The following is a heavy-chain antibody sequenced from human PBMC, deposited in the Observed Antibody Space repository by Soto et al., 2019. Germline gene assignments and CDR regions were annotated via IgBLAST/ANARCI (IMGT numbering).Heavy chain of an antibody. D-gene: IGHD3-10*01. J-gene: IGHJ4*02. CDR1: GFTFSSYA. CDR2: ISSNGGST. CDR3: ARMVRGVISYFDY. Sequence: EVQLVESGGGLVQHGGSLRLSCAASGFTFSSYAMHWVRQAPGKGLEYVSAISSNGGSTYYANSVKGRFTISRDNSKNTLYLQMGSLRAEDMAVYYCARMVRGVISYFDYWGQGTMVTVFS. V-gene: IGHV3-64*01.